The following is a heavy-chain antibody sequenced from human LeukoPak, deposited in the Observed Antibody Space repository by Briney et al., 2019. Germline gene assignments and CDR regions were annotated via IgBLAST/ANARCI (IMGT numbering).Heavy chain of an antibody. CDR3: ARQNYDFWSGYYANY. CDR1: GFTFSSYW. V-gene: IGHV3-7*01. Sequence: GGPLRLSCEASGFTFSSYWMTWVRQAPGKGLEWVANIHKDASETYYVDSVKGRFTISRDNARNSLYLQMNSLRVEDTAVYYCARQNYDFWSGYYANYWGQGTLVTVSS. CDR2: IHKDASET. D-gene: IGHD3-3*01. J-gene: IGHJ4*02.